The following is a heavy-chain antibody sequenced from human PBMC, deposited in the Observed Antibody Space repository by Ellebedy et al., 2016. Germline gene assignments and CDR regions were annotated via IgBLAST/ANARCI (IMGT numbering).Heavy chain of an antibody. J-gene: IGHJ4*02. D-gene: IGHD1-26*01. V-gene: IGHV3-23*01. CDR3: ARYPRGTVDY. Sequence: GESLKISXAASGFTFSSYAMSWVRQAPGKGLEWVSAISGSGGSTYYADSVKGRFTISRDNAKNSLFLQMDSLRDEDTAVYYCARYPRGTVDYWGQGTLVTVSS. CDR1: GFTFSSYA. CDR2: ISGSGGST.